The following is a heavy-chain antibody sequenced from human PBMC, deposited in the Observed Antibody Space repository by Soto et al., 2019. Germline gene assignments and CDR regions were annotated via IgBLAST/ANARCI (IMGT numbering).Heavy chain of an antibody. CDR3: ARIGYSSGWYVHYYYYGMDV. CDR2: IDPSDAYT. D-gene: IGHD6-19*01. CDR1: GYSFTSFW. J-gene: IGHJ6*02. V-gene: IGHV5-10-1*01. Sequence: PRESLKISRKGSGYSFTSFWISWVRHMPGKSLEWMGRIDPSDAYTNYSPSFQGHVTISADKSISTAYLQRSSLKASDTAMYYCARIGYSSGWYVHYYYYGMDVWGQGTTVTVSS.